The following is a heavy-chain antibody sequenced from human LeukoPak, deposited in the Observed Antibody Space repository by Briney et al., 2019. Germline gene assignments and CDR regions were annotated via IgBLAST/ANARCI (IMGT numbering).Heavy chain of an antibody. CDR2: IRYDGSNK. CDR3: AKDPLKCSSTSCYTLDY. D-gene: IGHD2-2*02. CDR1: GFTFSSYG. Sequence: PGGSLRLSCAASGFTFSSYGMHWVRQAPGKGLEWVAFIRYDGSNKYYADSVKGRFTISRDNSKNTLYLQMNSLRAEDTAVYYCAKDPLKCSSTSCYTLDYWGQGILVTVSS. J-gene: IGHJ4*02. V-gene: IGHV3-30*02.